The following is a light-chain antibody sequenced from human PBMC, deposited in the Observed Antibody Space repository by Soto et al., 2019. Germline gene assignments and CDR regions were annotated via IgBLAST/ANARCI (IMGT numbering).Light chain of an antibody. V-gene: IGLV1-51*02. Sequence: QSVLTQPPSGSAAPGQKVTISCSGSSSKIGNNYVSWYQQLPGTAPKLLIYENNKRPSGIPDRFSGSKSGTSATLGITGLQTGDEADYYCGTWDSSLSAGGVFGGGTKVTVL. CDR1: SSKIGNNY. CDR2: ENN. J-gene: IGLJ2*01. CDR3: GTWDSSLSAGGV.